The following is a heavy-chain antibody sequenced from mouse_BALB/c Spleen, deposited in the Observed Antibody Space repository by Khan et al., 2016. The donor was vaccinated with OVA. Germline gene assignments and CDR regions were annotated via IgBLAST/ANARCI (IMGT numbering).Heavy chain of an antibody. V-gene: IGHV2-6-1*01. CDR3: ARQPYYHYNIMDY. J-gene: IGHJ4*01. D-gene: IGHD2-10*01. Sequence: VKLLESGPGLVAPSQSLSITCTLSGFSLTNYGVHWVRQPPGKGLEWLVVIWSDGSTTYHSALKSRLTISKDNSKSQVFLKMNSLQSEDTAVYFGARQPYYHYNIMDYWGQGTSVTVSS. CDR1: GFSLTNYG. CDR2: IWSDGST.